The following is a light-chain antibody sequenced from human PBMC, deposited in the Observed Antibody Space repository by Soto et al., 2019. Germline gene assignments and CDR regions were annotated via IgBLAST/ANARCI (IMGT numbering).Light chain of an antibody. J-gene: IGKJ1*01. CDR3: QQYAISWT. CDR1: QSVRSNQ. Sequence: EIVLTQSPGTLSLSPGERATLSCRASQSVRSNQLAWYQQKPGQAPRLLMYGASSRATGIPDRFSGSGSGTDFTLTISRLGPEDFAVYYCQQYAISWTFGQGTKVEIK. V-gene: IGKV3-20*01. CDR2: GAS.